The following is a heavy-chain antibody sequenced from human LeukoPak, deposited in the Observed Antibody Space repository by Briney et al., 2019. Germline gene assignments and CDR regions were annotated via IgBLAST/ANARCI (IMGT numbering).Heavy chain of an antibody. Sequence: GGSLRLSCAASGFTFSSFVMYWVRQTPGKGLEWVSAIPPDGGGTDYADSVKGRFTISRDNSKNTLYLQMDSLRAEDTAVYYCASRDPCSGGTSYGLRYWGQGTLVTVSS. CDR2: IPPDGGGT. D-gene: IGHD2-15*01. CDR3: ASRDPCSGGTSYGLRY. J-gene: IGHJ4*02. V-gene: IGHV3-23*01. CDR1: GFTFSSFV.